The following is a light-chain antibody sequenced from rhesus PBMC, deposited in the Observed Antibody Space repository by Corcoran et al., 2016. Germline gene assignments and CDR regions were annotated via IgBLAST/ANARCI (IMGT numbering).Light chain of an antibody. Sequence: DIQMTQSPSSLSASVGDTVTITCRASQGISTWLAWYQQKPGKAPKLLIYKASTLQGGVPSRFSGRGAGTVFTLTISSLPSEDFATYYCQQYSSRPWTFGQGTKVEI. CDR1: QGISTW. J-gene: IGKJ1*01. V-gene: IGKV1-22*01. CDR2: KAS. CDR3: QQYSSRPWT.